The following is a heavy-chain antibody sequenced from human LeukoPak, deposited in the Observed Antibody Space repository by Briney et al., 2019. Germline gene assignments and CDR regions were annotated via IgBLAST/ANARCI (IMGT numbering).Heavy chain of an antibody. CDR1: GFTFSSYW. V-gene: IGHV3-74*01. CDR3: ARGGEDYYDSSVFDY. J-gene: IGHJ4*02. D-gene: IGHD3-22*01. Sequence: GGSLRLSCAASGFTFSSYWMHWVRQAPGKGPVWVSRINTDGSSTSYADSVKGRFTISRDNAKNTLYLQMNSLRAEDTAVYYCARGGEDYYDSSVFDYWGQGTLATVSS. CDR2: INTDGSST.